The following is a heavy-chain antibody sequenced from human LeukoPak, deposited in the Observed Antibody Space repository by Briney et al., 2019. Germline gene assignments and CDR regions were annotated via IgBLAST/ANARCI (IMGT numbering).Heavy chain of an antibody. CDR3: AISSSYNYFDY. Sequence: PGGYLRLYCTASGFSFSSYNINWVRQAPGKGLEWVSYISRGSTTIYYADSLKGRFTISRDNAKNSLYLEMNSLRAEDTAVYYCAISSSYNYFDYWGQGTLVTVSS. CDR1: GFSFSSYN. V-gene: IGHV3-48*01. CDR2: ISRGSTTI. D-gene: IGHD2-15*01. J-gene: IGHJ4*02.